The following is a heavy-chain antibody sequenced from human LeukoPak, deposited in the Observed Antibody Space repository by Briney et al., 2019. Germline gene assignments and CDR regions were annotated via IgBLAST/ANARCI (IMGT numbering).Heavy chain of an antibody. V-gene: IGHV3-30*18. J-gene: IGHJ4*02. CDR3: VKVLNPAGQGYCSGGSCYPPDY. D-gene: IGHD2-15*01. CDR1: GFTFSSYG. CDR2: ISYDGSNK. Sequence: GRSLRLSCAASGFTFSSYGMHWVRQAPGKGLEWVAVISYDGSNKYYADSVKGRFTISRDNSKNTLYLQMNSLRAEDTAVYYCVKVLNPAGQGYCSGGSCYPPDYWGQGTLVTVSS.